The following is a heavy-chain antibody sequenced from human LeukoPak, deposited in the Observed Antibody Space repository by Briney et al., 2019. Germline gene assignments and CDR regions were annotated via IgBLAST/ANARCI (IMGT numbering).Heavy chain of an antibody. D-gene: IGHD2-15*01. Sequence: PGGSLRLSCAASGFTFSSYEMNWVRQAPGKGLEWVSYISSSGSTIYYADSVKGRFTISRDNATNSLYLQMNSLRAEDTAVYYCARGSVAATFDYWGQGTLVTVSS. CDR2: ISSSGSTI. CDR3: ARGSVAATFDY. CDR1: GFTFSSYE. V-gene: IGHV3-48*03. J-gene: IGHJ4*02.